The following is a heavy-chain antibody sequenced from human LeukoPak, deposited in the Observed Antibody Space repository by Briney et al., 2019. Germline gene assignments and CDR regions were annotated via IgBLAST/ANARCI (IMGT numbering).Heavy chain of an antibody. J-gene: IGHJ4*02. CDR2: ISYSGST. D-gene: IGHD3-10*01. CDR3: ARAGPYGSGSYYDY. V-gene: IGHV4-59*01. Sequence: PSETLSLTCIVSGGSISTYYWRWIRQPPGKGLEWIGYISYSGSTNYNPSLKSRVTISVDTSKNQFSLKLSSVTAADTAVYYCARAGPYGSGSYYDYWGQGTLVTVSS. CDR1: GGSISTYY.